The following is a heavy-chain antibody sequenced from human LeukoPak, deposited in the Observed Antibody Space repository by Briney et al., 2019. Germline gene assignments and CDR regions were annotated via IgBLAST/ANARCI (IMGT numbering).Heavy chain of an antibody. CDR2: MNPNSGNT. D-gene: IGHD2-2*01. V-gene: IGHV1-8*01. CDR3: AVYCSSTSCYLDY. J-gene: IGHJ4*02. CDR1: GYTFTSYD. Sequence: ASVKVSCKASGYTFTSYDINWVRHATGQGLEWMGWMNPNSGNTGYAQKFQGRVTMTRNTSISTAYMELSSLRSEDTAVYYCAVYCSSTSCYLDYWGQGTLVTVSS.